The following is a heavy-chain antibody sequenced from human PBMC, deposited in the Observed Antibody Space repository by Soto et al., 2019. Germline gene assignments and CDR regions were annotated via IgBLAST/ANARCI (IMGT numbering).Heavy chain of an antibody. V-gene: IGHV1-3*01. CDR3: VRRHVSATGIDGSDP. Sequence: ASVKVSCKASGYTFTSYGIHWVRQAPGQRLGWMGWINAANGDTKYSPKFQGRVTITRYTSASTAYMELSSLRSEDTAVYYCVRRHVSATGIDGSDPGGRGTLVAVSA. CDR1: GYTFTSYG. D-gene: IGHD6-13*01. CDR2: INAANGDT. J-gene: IGHJ5*02.